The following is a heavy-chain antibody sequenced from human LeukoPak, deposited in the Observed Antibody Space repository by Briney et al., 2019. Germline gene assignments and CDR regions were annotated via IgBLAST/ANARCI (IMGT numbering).Heavy chain of an antibody. CDR3: ARTFRESYYDFWSGYLTLDY. Sequence: SETLSLTCAVYGGSFSGYYGSWIRQPPGKGLEWIGEINHSGSTNYNPSLKSRVTISVDTSKTQFYLKLSSVPAADTAVYYCARTFRESYYDFWSGYLTLDYWGQGTLVTVSS. CDR2: INHSGST. J-gene: IGHJ4*02. V-gene: IGHV4-34*01. CDR1: GGSFSGYY. D-gene: IGHD3-3*01.